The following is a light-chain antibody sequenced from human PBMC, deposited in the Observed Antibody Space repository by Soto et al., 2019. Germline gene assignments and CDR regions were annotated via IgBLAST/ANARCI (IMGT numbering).Light chain of an antibody. Sequence: DIQMTQSPSSLSASVGDRVTITCRASQSISRYLNWYQQKPGKAPNLLIYVASSLQSEVPSRFSGSGSGTDFTLTITSLKHEDFATYDCQQSYGTPITFGQGTRLEIK. J-gene: IGKJ5*01. CDR1: QSISRY. CDR3: QQSYGTPIT. V-gene: IGKV1-39*01. CDR2: VAS.